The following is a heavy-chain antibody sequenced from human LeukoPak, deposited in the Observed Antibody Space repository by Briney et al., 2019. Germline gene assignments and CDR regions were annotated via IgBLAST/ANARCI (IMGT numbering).Heavy chain of an antibody. CDR1: GFTFSNSE. CDR2: TSTSGNTI. Sequence: GGSLRLSCAASGFTFSNSEMNWVRQPPGKGLEWLSYTSTSGNTIYYADSVKGRFAISRDNAKNSLYLQINSLRAEDTAVYYCAKAGRFGRGVFEYWGHGTLVTVSS. D-gene: IGHD3-16*01. CDR3: AKAGRFGRGVFEY. V-gene: IGHV3-48*03. J-gene: IGHJ4*01.